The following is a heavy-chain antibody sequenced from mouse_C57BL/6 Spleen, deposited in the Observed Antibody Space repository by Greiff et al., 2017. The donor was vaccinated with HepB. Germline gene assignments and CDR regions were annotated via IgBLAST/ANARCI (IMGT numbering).Heavy chain of an antibody. CDR3: ARQGLYDGPYYYAMDY. CDR2: ISRGGSYT. V-gene: IGHV5-6*01. D-gene: IGHD2-3*01. CDR1: GFTFSSYG. Sequence: EVKLMESGGDLVKPGGSLKLSCAASGFTFSSYGMSWVRQTPDKRLEWVATISRGGSYTYYPDSVKGRFTISRDNAKNTLYLQMSSLKSEDTAMYYCARQGLYDGPYYYAMDYWGQGTSVTVSS. J-gene: IGHJ4*01.